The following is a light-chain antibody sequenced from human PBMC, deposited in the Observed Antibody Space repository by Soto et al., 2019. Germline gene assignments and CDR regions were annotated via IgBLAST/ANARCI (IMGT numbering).Light chain of an antibody. CDR3: CSYEGSSNSWV. Sequence: QSVLTQPASVSGSPGQSITISCTGTISDVGSYDLVSWYQQHPGKAPKLMISEGSKRPSGVSSLFSRSKSGNTASLAISGLHAEDEADYYCCSYEGSSNSWVFGGGTKLTVL. CDR1: ISDVGSYDL. CDR2: EGS. V-gene: IGLV2-23*01. J-gene: IGLJ3*02.